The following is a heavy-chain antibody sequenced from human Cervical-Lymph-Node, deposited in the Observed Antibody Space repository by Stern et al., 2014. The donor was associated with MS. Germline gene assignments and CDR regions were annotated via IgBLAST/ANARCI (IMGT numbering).Heavy chain of an antibody. V-gene: IGHV1-69*04. J-gene: IGHJ5*02. CDR2: IIPMLGSP. CDR1: GGTFSSSYA. Sequence: QVQLMQSGAEVKKPGSSVNVSCKASGGTFSSSYAITWMRQAPGQGLEWMGRIIPMLGSPNYAKKFQGRVTITADTSTSTAYMELSSLRSEDTAVYYCARGVVTNRAAATLHNLFEPWGQGTLVTVSS. CDR3: ARGVVTNRAAATLHNLFEP. D-gene: IGHD2-15*01.